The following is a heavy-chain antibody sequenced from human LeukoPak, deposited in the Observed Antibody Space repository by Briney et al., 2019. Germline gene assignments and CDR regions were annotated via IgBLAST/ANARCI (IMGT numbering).Heavy chain of an antibody. J-gene: IGHJ5*02. V-gene: IGHV1-69*01. CDR3: ARNQWLVASRSRWFDP. CDR2: IIPIFGTA. Sequence: SVTVSCTASGGTFSSYAISWVRQAPGQGLEWMGGIIPIFGTANYAQKFQGRVTITADESTSTAYMELSSLRSEDTAVYYCARNQWLVASRSRWFDPWGQGTLVTVSS. D-gene: IGHD6-19*01. CDR1: GGTFSSYA.